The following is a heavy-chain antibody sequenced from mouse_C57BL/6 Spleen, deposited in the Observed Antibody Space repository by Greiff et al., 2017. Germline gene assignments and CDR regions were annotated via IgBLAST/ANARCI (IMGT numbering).Heavy chain of an antibody. J-gene: IGHJ1*03. CDR3: ARSRSYDYPWYFDV. D-gene: IGHD2-4*01. Sequence: QVQLQQPGAELVKPGASVKLSCKASGYTFTSYWMHWVKQRPGQGLEWIGMIHPNSGSTNYNEKFKSKATLTVDKSSSTAYMQLSSLTSEDSAVYYCARSRSYDYPWYFDVWGTGTTVTVSS. V-gene: IGHV1-64*01. CDR2: IHPNSGST. CDR1: GYTFTSYW.